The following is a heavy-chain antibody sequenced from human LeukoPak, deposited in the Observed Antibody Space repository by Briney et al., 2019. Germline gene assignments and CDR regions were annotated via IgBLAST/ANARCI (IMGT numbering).Heavy chain of an antibody. CDR2: INHSGST. Sequence: PSETLSLTCAVYGGSFSGYFWSWVRQPPGKGLEWIGEINHSGSTNYNPSLKSRVTISVDTSKNQFSLKLSSVTAADTAVYYCARAPGYCSSTSCYSLGVYYYYYMDVWGKGTTVTVSS. CDR3: ARAPGYCSSTSCYSLGVYYYYYMDV. V-gene: IGHV4-34*01. CDR1: GGSFSGYF. D-gene: IGHD2-2*01. J-gene: IGHJ6*03.